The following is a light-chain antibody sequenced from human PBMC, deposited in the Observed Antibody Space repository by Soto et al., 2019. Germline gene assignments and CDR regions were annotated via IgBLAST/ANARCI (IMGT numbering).Light chain of an antibody. Sequence: EIVLTQSPGTLSLSPGERATLSCRASQSVSSSYLAWYLQKPGQAPRLLIYGASRRATGIPDRFSGSGSGTDFTLTISSLEPEDVAVYYCQQYGRSSWTFGQGTKVEIK. CDR3: QQYGRSSWT. CDR2: GAS. V-gene: IGKV3-20*01. CDR1: QSVSSSY. J-gene: IGKJ1*01.